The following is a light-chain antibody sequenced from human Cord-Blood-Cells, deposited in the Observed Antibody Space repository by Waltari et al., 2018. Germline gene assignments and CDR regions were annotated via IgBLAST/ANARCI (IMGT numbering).Light chain of an antibody. J-gene: IGKJ3*01. CDR2: DAS. V-gene: IGKV3-11*01. CDR3: QQRSNWPPVT. Sequence: DIVLTQSPPTLSLSPGERATLSCRASQSVSSYLAWYQQKPGQAPRLLIYDASNRATGIPARFSGSGSGTDFTLTISSLEPEDFAVYYCQQRSNWPPVTFGPGTKVDIK. CDR1: QSVSSY.